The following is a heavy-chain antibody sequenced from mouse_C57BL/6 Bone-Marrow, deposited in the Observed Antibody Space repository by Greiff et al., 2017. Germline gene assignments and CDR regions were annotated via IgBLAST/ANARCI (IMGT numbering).Heavy chain of an antibody. J-gene: IGHJ2*01. D-gene: IGHD1-1*01. CDR3: ARDSTVVATRYFDY. Sequence: EVQVVESGGGLVKPGGSLKLSCAASGFTFSSYAMSWVRQTPEKRLEWVATISDGGSYTYYPDNVKGRFTISRDNAKNNLYLQMSHLKSEDTAMYYCARDSTVVATRYFDYWGQGTTLTVSS. V-gene: IGHV5-4*01. CDR2: ISDGGSYT. CDR1: GFTFSSYA.